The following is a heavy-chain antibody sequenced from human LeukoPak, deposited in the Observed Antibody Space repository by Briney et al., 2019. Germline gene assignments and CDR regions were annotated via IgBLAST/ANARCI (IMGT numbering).Heavy chain of an antibody. J-gene: IGHJ4*02. D-gene: IGHD3-3*01. Sequence: GGSLRLSCAASGFTFSTYWMSWVRQAPGKGLEWVAVISYDGSNKYYADSVKGRFTISRDNSKNTLYLQMNSLRAEDTAVYYCARTTYYDFWSGFDYWGQGTLVTVSS. CDR3: ARTTYYDFWSGFDY. V-gene: IGHV3-30*19. CDR2: ISYDGSNK. CDR1: GFTFSTYW.